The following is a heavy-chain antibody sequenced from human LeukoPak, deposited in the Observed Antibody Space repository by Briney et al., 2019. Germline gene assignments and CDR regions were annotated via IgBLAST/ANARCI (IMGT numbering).Heavy chain of an antibody. V-gene: IGHV4-34*01. D-gene: IGHD4-11*01. CDR2: INHSGST. J-gene: IGHJ4*02. CDR1: GGSFSGYY. Sequence: PSETLSLTCAVYGGSFSGYYWSWIRQPPGKGLEWIGEINHSGSTNYNPSLKSRVTISVDTSKNQFSLKLSSVTAADTGVYYCARGANSNYVYDYWGQGTLVTVSS. CDR3: ARGANSNYVYDY.